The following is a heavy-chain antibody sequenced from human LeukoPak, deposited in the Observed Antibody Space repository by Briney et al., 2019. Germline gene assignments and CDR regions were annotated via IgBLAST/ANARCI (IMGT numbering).Heavy chain of an antibody. CDR3: ARVAGDYDFWSGYYLAFDY. CDR2: INHSGST. V-gene: IGHV4-34*01. CDR1: GGSFSGYY. J-gene: IGHJ4*02. Sequence: PSETLSLTCAVYGGSFSGYYWSLLRQPPGKGLEWIGEINHSGSTNYNPSLKSRVTISVDTSKNQFSLKLSSVTAADTAVYYCARVAGDYDFWSGYYLAFDYWGQGTLVTVSS. D-gene: IGHD3-3*01.